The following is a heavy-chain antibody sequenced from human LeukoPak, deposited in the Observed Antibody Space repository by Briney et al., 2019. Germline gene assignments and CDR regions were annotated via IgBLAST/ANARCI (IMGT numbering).Heavy chain of an antibody. Sequence: GGSLRLSCAASGFTFSSSWMHWVRQAPGKGLVWVSRMNSDGSNTNYADSVKGRFTISRDIAKNTLYLQMNSLRAEDTGVYYCAKDHYWSIDYWGRGTLVTVSS. CDR3: AKDHYWSIDY. J-gene: IGHJ4*02. CDR1: GFTFSSSW. V-gene: IGHV3-74*01. D-gene: IGHD3-3*01. CDR2: MNSDGSNT.